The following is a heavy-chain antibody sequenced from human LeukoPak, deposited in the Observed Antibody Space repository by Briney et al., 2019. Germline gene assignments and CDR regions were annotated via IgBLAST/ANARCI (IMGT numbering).Heavy chain of an antibody. CDR3: ARGLGAYSSSWHYRYYYYGMDV. CDR1: GGSFSGYY. J-gene: IGHJ6*02. Sequence: SETLSLTCAVSGGSFSGYYWSWIRQPPGKGLEWIGEINHSRSTNYNPSLKSRVTISVDTSKNQFSLKLSSVTAADTAVYYCARGLGAYSSSWHYRYYYYGMDVWGQGTTVTVSS. CDR2: INHSRST. D-gene: IGHD6-13*01. V-gene: IGHV4-34*01.